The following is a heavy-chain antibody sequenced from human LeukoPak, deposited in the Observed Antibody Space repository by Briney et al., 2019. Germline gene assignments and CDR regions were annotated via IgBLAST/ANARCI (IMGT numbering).Heavy chain of an antibody. J-gene: IGHJ4*02. V-gene: IGHV3-30*04. Sequence: PGRSLRLSCAASGFTFSSYAMHWVRQAPGRGLEWVAFISYDNTYKDFADSVKGRFTISRDNSKNTLFLEMNSLRPEDTAVYYCASSPSALYRHFDYWGQGALVTVSS. CDR2: ISYDNTYK. CDR1: GFTFSSYA. D-gene: IGHD3-16*02. CDR3: ASSPSALYRHFDY.